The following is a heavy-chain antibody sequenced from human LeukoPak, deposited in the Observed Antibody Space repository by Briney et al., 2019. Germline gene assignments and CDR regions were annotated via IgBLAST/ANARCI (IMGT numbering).Heavy chain of an antibody. D-gene: IGHD4-11*01. CDR2: ISSNSSYI. CDR3: ARVYSNYDPAAMDV. V-gene: IGHV3-21*01. J-gene: IGHJ6*02. CDR1: GFTFISYS. Sequence: GGSLSLSCAASGFTFISYSMNWVRQPPSKGLEWVCSISSNSSYIYYADSVKGRFTISRDNAKNSLYLQMSSLRAEDTAMYYCARVYSNYDPAAMDVWGQGTTVTVSS.